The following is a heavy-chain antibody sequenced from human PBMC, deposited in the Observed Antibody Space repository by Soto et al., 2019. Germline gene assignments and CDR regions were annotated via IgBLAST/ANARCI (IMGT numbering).Heavy chain of an antibody. J-gene: IGHJ3*01. CDR2: ISYDGSNK. Sequence: GGSLRLSCAASGFTFSSYAMHWVRQAPGKGLEWVAVISYDGSNKYYADSVKGRFTISRDNSKNKLYLQMNCLRAEDTAGYYCSIEDIVVVFYAMDNVFPFCGQGPMVTFSA. D-gene: IGHD2-15*01. V-gene: IGHV3-30-3*01. CDR1: GFTFSSYA. CDR3: SIEDIVVVFYAMDNVFPF.